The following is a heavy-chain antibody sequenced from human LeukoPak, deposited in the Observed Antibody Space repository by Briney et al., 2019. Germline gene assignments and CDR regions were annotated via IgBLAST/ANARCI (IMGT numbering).Heavy chain of an antibody. J-gene: IGHJ6*03. CDR1: GCSISSGYY. CDR2: IYHSGST. V-gene: IGHV4-38-2*02. CDR3: ARARWSIAARPDYYYYYMDV. Sequence: PSETLSLTCTVSGCSISSGYYWGWIRQPPGKGLEWTGSIYHSGSTYYNPSLKSRVTISVDTSKNQFSLKLSSVTAADTAVYYCARARWSIAARPDYYYYYMDVWGKGTTVTVSS. D-gene: IGHD6-6*01.